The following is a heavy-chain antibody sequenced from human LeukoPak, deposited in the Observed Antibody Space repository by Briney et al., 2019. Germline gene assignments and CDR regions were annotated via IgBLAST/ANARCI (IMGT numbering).Heavy chain of an antibody. Sequence: ASVKVSCKASGGTFSSYAICWVRQAPGQGLEWMGRIIPIFGIANYAQKFQGRVTITADKSTSTAYMELSSLRSEDTAVYYCARGLRAYCGGDCYSIDYWGQGTLVTVSS. D-gene: IGHD2-21*02. J-gene: IGHJ4*02. V-gene: IGHV1-69*04. CDR3: ARGLRAYCGGDCYSIDY. CDR1: GGTFSSYA. CDR2: IIPIFGIA.